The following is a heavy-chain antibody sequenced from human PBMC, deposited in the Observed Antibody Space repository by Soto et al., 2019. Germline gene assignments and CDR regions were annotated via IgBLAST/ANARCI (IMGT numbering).Heavy chain of an antibody. CDR3: ARGSTGPSSQRHHSSWYYYDVVDY. CDR1: GYTFTSYA. J-gene: IGHJ4*01. V-gene: IGHV1-3*01. D-gene: IGHD3-22*01. Sequence: ASVKVSCKASGYTFTSYAMHWVRQAPGQRLEWMGWINAGNGNTKYSQKFQGRVTITRDASASTAYMELSSLRSEDTAVYYCARGSTGPSSQRHHSSWYYYDVVDYWGQ. CDR2: INAGNGNT.